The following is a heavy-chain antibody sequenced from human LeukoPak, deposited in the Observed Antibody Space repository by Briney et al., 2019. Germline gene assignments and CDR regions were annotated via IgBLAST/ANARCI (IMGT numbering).Heavy chain of an antibody. CDR2: IYHSGST. V-gene: IGHV4-30-2*01. Sequence: SETLSLTCAVSGGSISSGGYSWNWIRQPPGRGLEWIGYIYHSGSTYYNPSLKSRVTISVDRSKNQFSLELSSVTAADTAVYYCARGWVVTATHGFDIWGQGTMVTVSS. D-gene: IGHD2-21*02. J-gene: IGHJ3*02. CDR1: GGSISSGGYS. CDR3: ARGWVVTATHGFDI.